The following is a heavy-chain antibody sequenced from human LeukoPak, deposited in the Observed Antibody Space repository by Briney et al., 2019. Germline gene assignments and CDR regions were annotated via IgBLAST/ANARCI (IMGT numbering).Heavy chain of an antibody. V-gene: IGHV4-34*01. D-gene: IGHD2-15*01. CDR2: INHSGST. CDR1: GGSFSGYY. J-gene: IGHJ6*02. Sequence: SETLSLTCAVYGGSFSGYYWSWIRQPPGKGLEWIGEINHSGSTNYNPSLKSRVTISVDTSKNQFSLKLSSVTAADTAVYYCARGAATVVTRAYYYYGMDVWAKGPRSPSP. CDR3: ARGAATVVTRAYYYYGMDV.